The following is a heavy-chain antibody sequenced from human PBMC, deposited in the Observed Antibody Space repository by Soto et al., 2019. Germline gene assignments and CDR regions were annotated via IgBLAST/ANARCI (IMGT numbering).Heavy chain of an antibody. D-gene: IGHD2-2*01. V-gene: IGHV4-4*02. Sequence: SETLSLTCAVSSGSISSSNWWSWVRQPPGKGLEWIGEIYHSGSTNYNPSLKSRVTISVDKSKNQFSLKLSSVTAADTAVYYCARVNFGGYCSSTSCPWNYYYMDVWGKGTTVTVSS. CDR1: SGSISSSNW. CDR2: IYHSGST. J-gene: IGHJ6*03. CDR3: ARVNFGGYCSSTSCPWNYYYMDV.